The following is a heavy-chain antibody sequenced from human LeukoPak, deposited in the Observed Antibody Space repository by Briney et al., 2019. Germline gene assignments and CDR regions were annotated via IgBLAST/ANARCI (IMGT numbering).Heavy chain of an antibody. V-gene: IGHV1-69*13. CDR3: ARASSSWYATFDY. Sequence: ASVKVSCTASGGTFSSYAISWVRQAPGQGLEWMGGIIPIFGTANYAQKFQRRVTITADESTSTAYMELSSLRSEDTAVYYCARASSSWYATFDYWGQGTLVTVSS. CDR1: GGTFSSYA. J-gene: IGHJ4*02. D-gene: IGHD6-13*01. CDR2: IIPIFGTA.